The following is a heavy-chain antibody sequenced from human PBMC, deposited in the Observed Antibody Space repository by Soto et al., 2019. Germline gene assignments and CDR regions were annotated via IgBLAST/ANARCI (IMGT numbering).Heavy chain of an antibody. CDR2: IYWDDDK. CDR3: AHRILRTVFGLVTTTAIYFDF. D-gene: IGHD3-3*01. Sequence: QITLNESGPTVVKPAETLTLTCTFSGFSLTTSGVGVGWIRQSPGKAPEWLALIYWDDDKRYSASLKSRLTITKDTTKNQVVLTMASVDQADQATYYCAHRILRTVFGLVTTTAIYFDFWGQGTPVVVSS. J-gene: IGHJ4*02. CDR1: GFSLTTSGVG. V-gene: IGHV2-5*02.